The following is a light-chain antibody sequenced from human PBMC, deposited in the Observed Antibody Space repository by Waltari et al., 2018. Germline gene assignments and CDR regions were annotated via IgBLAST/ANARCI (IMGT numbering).Light chain of an antibody. CDR3: QQRSNWPQLT. J-gene: IGKJ4*01. V-gene: IGKV3-11*01. CDR2: EAS. CDR1: QSVSTY. Sequence: EIVLTQSPATLSLSPGERATLSCRASQSVSTYLAWYQQKPGQAPRLLIYEASNRATGIPARFSGSGSGTGFTLTINSLEPEDFGVYYCQQRSNWPQLTFGGGTKVEIK.